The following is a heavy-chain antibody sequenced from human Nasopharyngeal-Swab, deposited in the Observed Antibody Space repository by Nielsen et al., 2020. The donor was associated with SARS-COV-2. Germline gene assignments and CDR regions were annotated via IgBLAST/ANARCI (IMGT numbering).Heavy chain of an antibody. CDR2: ISSTSSDI. CDR1: GFTFSSYS. Sequence: GESLKISCAASGFTFSSYSMNWVRQAPGKGLEWVSFISSTSSDIFYADSVKGRFTISRDNAKNSLYLQMNSLRAEDTAVYYCARERRPKGHYYYGMDVWGQGTTVTVSS. J-gene: IGHJ6*02. V-gene: IGHV3-21*05. CDR3: ARERRPKGHYYYGMDV.